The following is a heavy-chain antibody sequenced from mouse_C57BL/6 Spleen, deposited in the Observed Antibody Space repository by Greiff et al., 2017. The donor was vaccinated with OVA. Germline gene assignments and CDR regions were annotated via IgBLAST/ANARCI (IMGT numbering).Heavy chain of an antibody. V-gene: IGHV5-17*01. D-gene: IGHD2-4*01. CDR1: GFTFSDYG. CDR2: ISSGSSTI. J-gene: IGHJ3*01. CDR3: ARPSYYDYAWFAY. Sequence: EVKLMESGGGLVKPGGSLKLSCAASGFTFSDYGMHWVRQAPEKGLEWVAYISSGSSTIYYADTVKGRFTISRDNAKNTLFLQMTSLRSEDTAMYYCARPSYYDYAWFAYWGQGTLVTVSA.